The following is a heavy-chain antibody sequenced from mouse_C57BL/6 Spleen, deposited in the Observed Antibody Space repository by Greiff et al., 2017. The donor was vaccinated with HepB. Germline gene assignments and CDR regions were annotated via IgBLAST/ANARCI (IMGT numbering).Heavy chain of an antibody. Sequence: EADGGLVQPKGSLKLSCAASGFTFNTYAMHWVRQAPGKGLEWVARIRSKSSNYATYYADSVKDRFTISRDDSQSMLYLQMNNLKTEDTAMYYCVRDHYYGSSYWFAYWGQGTLVTVSA. CDR3: VRDHYYGSSYWFAY. CDR2: IRSKSSNYAT. D-gene: IGHD1-1*01. V-gene: IGHV10-3*01. J-gene: IGHJ3*01. CDR1: GFTFNTYA.